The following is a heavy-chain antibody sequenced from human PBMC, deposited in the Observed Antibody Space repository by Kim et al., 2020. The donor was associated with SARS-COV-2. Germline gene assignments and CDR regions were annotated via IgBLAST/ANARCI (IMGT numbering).Heavy chain of an antibody. D-gene: IGHD6-13*01. J-gene: IGHJ4*02. CDR2: IYTGGST. Sequence: GGSLRLSCAASGFTVSSNYMTWVRQAPGKGLEWVSVIYTGGSTYYADSVKGRFTISRDNSKNTLYLQMNSLGDEDTAVYYCARDHSSSWYFHQQIPTDFDYWGQGTLVTVSS. V-gene: IGHV3-53*01. CDR3: ARDHSSSWYFHQQIPTDFDY. CDR1: GFTVSSNY.